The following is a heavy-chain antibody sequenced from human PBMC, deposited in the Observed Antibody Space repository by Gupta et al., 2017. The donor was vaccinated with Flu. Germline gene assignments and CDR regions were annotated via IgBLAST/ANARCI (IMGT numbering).Heavy chain of an antibody. D-gene: IGHD3-22*01. Sequence: RQAPGQGLEWMGGIIPIFGAPNYAQKFQGRVTMTADKSTSTAYMELSGLRSEDKAVYYCARDDEDYYDSSGRSYYYYYMAVWGKGTTVTVSS. V-gene: IGHV1-69*06. J-gene: IGHJ6*03. CDR2: IIPIFGAP. CDR3: ARDDEDYYDSSGRSYYYYYMAV.